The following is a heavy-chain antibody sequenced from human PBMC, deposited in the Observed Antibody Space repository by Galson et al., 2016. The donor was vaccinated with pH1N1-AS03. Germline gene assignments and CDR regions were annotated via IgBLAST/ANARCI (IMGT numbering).Heavy chain of an antibody. CDR3: ARLRVVVVPAALGGSDYFDS. CDR1: GFTVSSNY. V-gene: IGHV3-53*01. Sequence: SLRLSCAASGFTVSSNYMSWVRQAPGKGLEWVSVIYSGGITYSADSVKGRLTISRDSSKNTLYLQMNSLRAEDTAVYYCARLRVVVVPAALGGSDYFDSWGQGTLVTVSS. CDR2: IYSGGIT. J-gene: IGHJ4*02. D-gene: IGHD2-2*01.